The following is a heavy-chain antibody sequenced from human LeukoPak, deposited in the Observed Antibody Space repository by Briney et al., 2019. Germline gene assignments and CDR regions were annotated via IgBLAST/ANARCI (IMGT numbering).Heavy chain of an antibody. CDR1: GGSISSRSYY. CDR2: IYYSGDT. CDR3: ARRGSPSMGTASGFDY. J-gene: IGHJ4*02. D-gene: IGHD5-18*01. Sequence: PSETLSLTCIVSGGSISSRSYYWGWIRQPPGKGLEWIANIYYSGDTYYNPSLKGRLTMSIDTSKNQFSLKLSSVTAADTALYYCARRGSPSMGTASGFDYWGQGTLVTVSS. V-gene: IGHV4-39*01.